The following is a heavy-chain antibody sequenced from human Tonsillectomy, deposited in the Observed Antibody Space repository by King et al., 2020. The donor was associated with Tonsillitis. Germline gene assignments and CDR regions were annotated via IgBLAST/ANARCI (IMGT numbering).Heavy chain of an antibody. V-gene: IGHV3-7*03. CDR3: ARDVNPYDGSVHYDAFDM. D-gene: IGHD3-22*01. J-gene: IGHJ3*02. Sequence: VQLVESGGGLVQPGGSLRLSCAGSGFTFSNYWMTWVRQTPGKGLEWVANIRKDGSAKYYVDSVKGRFTISRDNAKEAVYLQMDSLRADDTAVYVCARDVNPYDGSVHYDAFDMWGQGTMVTVSS. CDR2: IRKDGSAK. CDR1: GFTFSNYW.